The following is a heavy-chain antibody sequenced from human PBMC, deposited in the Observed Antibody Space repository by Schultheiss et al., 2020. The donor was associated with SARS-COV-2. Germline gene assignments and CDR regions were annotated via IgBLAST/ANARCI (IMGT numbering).Heavy chain of an antibody. V-gene: IGHV4-59*01. Sequence: SETLSLTCTVSGGSISSYYWSWIRQPPGKGLEWIGYIYYSGSTKYNPSLKSRVTISVDTSKNQFSLKLSSVTAADTAVYYCARQPIMITFGGVIGPFDYWGQGTLVTVSS. CDR2: IYYSGST. CDR1: GGSISSYY. D-gene: IGHD3-16*02. J-gene: IGHJ4*02. CDR3: ARQPIMITFGGVIGPFDY.